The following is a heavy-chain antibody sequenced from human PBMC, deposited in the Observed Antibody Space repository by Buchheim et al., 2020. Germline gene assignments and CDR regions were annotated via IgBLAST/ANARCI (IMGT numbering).Heavy chain of an antibody. D-gene: IGHD1-26*01. CDR2: IYHSGST. V-gene: IGHV4-4*02. CDR1: GGSIRSTNW. J-gene: IGHJ4*02. CDR3: ARGNGSYSFNY. Sequence: QVQLQESGPGPVKPSGTLSLTCAVSGGSIRSTNWWTWVRQPPGKGLEWIGEIYHSGSTNYNPSLKRRVTISVEQSKNQFSPKVTAVTAADTAVYYCARGNGSYSFNYWGQGTL.